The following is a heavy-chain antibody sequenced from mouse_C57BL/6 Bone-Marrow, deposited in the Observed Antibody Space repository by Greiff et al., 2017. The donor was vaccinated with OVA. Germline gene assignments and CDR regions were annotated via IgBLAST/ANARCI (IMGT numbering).Heavy chain of an antibody. J-gene: IGHJ2*01. V-gene: IGHV1-50*01. CDR3: AREGFLLPSLDY. Sequence: QVQLQQSGAELVKPGASVKLSCKASGYTFTSYWMQWVKQRPGQGLEWIGEIDPSDSYTNYNQKFKGKATLTVDTSSSTAYMQLSSLTSEDSAVYYCAREGFLLPSLDYWGQGTTLTVSS. CDR1: GYTFTSYW. D-gene: IGHD2-10*01. CDR2: IDPSDSYT.